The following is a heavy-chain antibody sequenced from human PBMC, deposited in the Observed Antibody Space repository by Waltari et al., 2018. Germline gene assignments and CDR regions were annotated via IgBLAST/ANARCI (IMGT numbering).Heavy chain of an antibody. CDR2: INPDNGGT. CDR3: AMGNGAVIKDSFDT. D-gene: IGHD3-10*01. V-gene: IGHV1-2*06. Sequence: QVQLVQSGAEVTKPGASVKVSCKASGSTFTGYYIYWVRQAPGQGLEWLGRINPDNGGTDYARKFEGRVTMTRDTSLNTAYLEISSLRSDDTAVYYCAMGNGAVIKDSFDTWGQGTMVTVSS. CDR1: GSTFTGYY. J-gene: IGHJ3*02.